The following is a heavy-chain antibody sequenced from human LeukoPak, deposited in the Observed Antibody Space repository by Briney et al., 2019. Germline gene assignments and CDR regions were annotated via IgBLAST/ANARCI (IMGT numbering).Heavy chain of an antibody. J-gene: IGHJ4*02. D-gene: IGHD6-19*01. V-gene: IGHV3-15*01. CDR2: IKSKTDGGTT. CDR3: TTDLSQWTEDYFDY. Sequence: GGSLRLSCAASGFTFGNAWMSWVRQAPGKGLEWVGRIKSKTDGGTTDYAAPVKGRFTISRDDSKNTLYLQMNSLKTEDTAVYYCTTDLSQWTEDYFDYWGQGTLVTVSS. CDR1: GFTFGNAW.